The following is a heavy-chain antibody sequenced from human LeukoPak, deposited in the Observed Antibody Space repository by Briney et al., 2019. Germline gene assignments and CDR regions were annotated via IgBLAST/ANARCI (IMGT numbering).Heavy chain of an antibody. CDR2: INPNSGGT. D-gene: IGHD2-21*01. J-gene: IGHJ4*02. V-gene: IGHV1-2*02. Sequence: ASVKVSCKASGYTFTGYYIHWVRQAPGQGLEWMGWINPNSGGTNYVQKFQGRVTMTRDTSISTAYMEMSRLRSDDTAVYYCARGRSDGYFDYWGQGTLVTVSS. CDR3: ARGRSDGYFDY. CDR1: GYTFTGYY.